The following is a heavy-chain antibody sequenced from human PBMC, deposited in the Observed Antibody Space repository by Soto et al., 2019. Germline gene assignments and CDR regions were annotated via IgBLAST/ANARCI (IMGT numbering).Heavy chain of an antibody. CDR2: IWYDGSNK. CDR3: LRGCYLGIDYYGMDV. Sequence: QVQLVESGGGVVQPGRSLRLSCAASGFTFSSYGMHWVRQAPGKGLEWVAVIWYDGSNKYYADSVKGRFTISRDNSKNTLYLQMNSLRAEDTAVYYCLRGCYLGIDYYGMDVWGQGTTVTVSS. D-gene: IGHD6-19*01. CDR1: GFTFSSYG. V-gene: IGHV3-33*01. J-gene: IGHJ6*02.